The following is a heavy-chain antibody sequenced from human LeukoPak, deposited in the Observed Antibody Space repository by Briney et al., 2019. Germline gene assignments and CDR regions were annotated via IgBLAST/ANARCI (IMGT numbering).Heavy chain of an antibody. CDR3: ARRSSGWYDFDY. V-gene: IGHV5-10-1*01. CDR1: GYSFTSFW. D-gene: IGHD6-19*01. Sequence: PGESLKISCKGSGYSFTSFWISWVRQMPGKGLEWMGRIDPSDSYTNYSPSFQGHVTISADKSISTAYLQWSSLKASDTAMYYCARRSSGWYDFDYWGQGTLVTVSS. CDR2: IDPSDSYT. J-gene: IGHJ4*02.